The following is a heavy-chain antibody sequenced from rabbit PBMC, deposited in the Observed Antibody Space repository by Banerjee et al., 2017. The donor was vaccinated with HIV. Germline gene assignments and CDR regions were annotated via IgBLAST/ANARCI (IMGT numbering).Heavy chain of an antibody. J-gene: IGHJ2*01. CDR2: IDSGDGDT. CDR1: GFSFSSIYW. CDR3: ARNYVNVFDP. Sequence: QKQLEESGGGLVKPGGTLTLTCTAPGFSFSSIYWICWVRQAPGKGLEWIACIDSGDGDTDYANWAKGRFTISKTSSTTVTLQMTSLTAADTATYFCARNYVNVFDPWGPGTLVTVS. V-gene: IGHV1S45*01. D-gene: IGHD1-1*01.